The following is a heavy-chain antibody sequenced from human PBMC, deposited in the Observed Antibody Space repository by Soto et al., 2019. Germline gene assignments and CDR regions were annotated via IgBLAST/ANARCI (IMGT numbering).Heavy chain of an antibody. CDR2: INHSGST. Sequence: QVQLQQWGAGLLKPSETLSLTCAVYGGSFSGYYWSWIRQPPGKGLEWIGEINHSGSTNYNPSLKSRVTISVDTSKNQFSLKLSSVTAADTAVYYCARRGALAAAGYFDYWGQGTLVTVSS. V-gene: IGHV4-34*01. CDR3: ARRGALAAAGYFDY. CDR1: GGSFSGYY. J-gene: IGHJ4*02. D-gene: IGHD6-13*01.